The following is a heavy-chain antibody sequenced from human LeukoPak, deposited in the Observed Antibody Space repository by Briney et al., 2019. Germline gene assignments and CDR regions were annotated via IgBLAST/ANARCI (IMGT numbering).Heavy chain of an antibody. CDR1: GLTFSSFA. CDR2: ITGNSGTT. J-gene: IGHJ3*01. D-gene: IGHD4-17*01. V-gene: IGHV3-23*01. Sequence: GGSLRLSCAASGLTFSSFALTWVRQAPGKGLEWVSSITGNSGTTYYADSVKGRFTVSRDNSKNILYLQMNSLRAEDTAVYHCGKDPNGDYVGAFDFWGQGTMVTVSS. CDR3: GKDPNGDYVGAFDF.